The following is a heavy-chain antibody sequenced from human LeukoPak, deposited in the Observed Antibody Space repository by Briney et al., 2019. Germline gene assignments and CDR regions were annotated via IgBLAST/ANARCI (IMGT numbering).Heavy chain of an antibody. CDR3: AGTYGDYSLLH. CDR1: GYTLTELS. Sequence: ASVKVSCKVSGYTLTELSMHWVRQAPGQGLEWMGWINPNSGGTNYAQKFQGRVTMTRDTSISTAYMELSRLRSDDTAVYYCAGTYGDYSLLHWGQGTLVTVSS. J-gene: IGHJ4*02. V-gene: IGHV1-2*02. D-gene: IGHD4-17*01. CDR2: INPNSGGT.